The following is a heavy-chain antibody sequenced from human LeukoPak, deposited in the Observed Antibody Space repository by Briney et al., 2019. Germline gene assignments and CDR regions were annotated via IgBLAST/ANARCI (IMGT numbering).Heavy chain of an antibody. J-gene: IGHJ4*02. CDR3: ACHHQAYSRTY. CDR2: ISTDGSST. Sequence: GGSLRLSCAASGSTFSSYWMQWVCQAPGKGLVWVSRISTDGSSTTYADSVKGRFTISRDNAKDTLYLQMNSLRAEDTAVYYCACHHQAYSRTYWGQGALVTVSS. V-gene: IGHV3-74*01. CDR1: GSTFSSYW. D-gene: IGHD6-13*01.